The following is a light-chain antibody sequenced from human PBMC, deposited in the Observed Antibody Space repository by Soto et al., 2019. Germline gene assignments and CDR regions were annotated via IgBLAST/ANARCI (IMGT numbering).Light chain of an antibody. CDR3: PLWVSSSHPFYA. J-gene: IGLJ1*01. V-gene: IGLV3-21*02. Sequence: SYELTQPPSVSVAPGQTARITCGGDNIGSKSVHWYQQKPGQAPVLVVYNDRDRPSGIPERFSGSNSGNTATLTISRVEAGDEADYYCPLWVSSSHPFYAFGTGTKVTVL. CDR1: NIGSKS. CDR2: NDR.